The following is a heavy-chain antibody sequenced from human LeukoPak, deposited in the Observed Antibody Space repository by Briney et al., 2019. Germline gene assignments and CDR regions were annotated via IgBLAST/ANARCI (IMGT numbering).Heavy chain of an antibody. CDR1: GQSIINNYY. J-gene: IGHJ1*01. V-gene: IGHV4-38-2*02. CDR3: ARNASSGFFNA. D-gene: IGHD6-25*01. Sequence: SETLPLTCTVSGQSIINNYYWGWIRQSPGKGLEWIGSIHHSGNRFESGSTHYNPSLRSRVTVSADTSKNEFSLTLRSVTAADTAVYFCARNASSGFFNAWGRGTLVTVSS. CDR2: IHHSGNRFESGST.